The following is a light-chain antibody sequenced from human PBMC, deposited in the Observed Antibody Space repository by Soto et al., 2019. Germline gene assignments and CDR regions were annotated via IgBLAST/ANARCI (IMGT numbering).Light chain of an antibody. CDR1: HSVSSN. Sequence: EILMTQSPATLSVSPGERATLSCRASHSVSSNLAWYQQKPGQAPRLRIQRASTRATGIPARFSGSGSGTEFTLSISSMQTEDCAVYDCHPYNNWPPTLGKGTKVEIK. CDR3: HPYNNWPPT. CDR2: RAS. V-gene: IGKV3-15*01. J-gene: IGKJ2*01.